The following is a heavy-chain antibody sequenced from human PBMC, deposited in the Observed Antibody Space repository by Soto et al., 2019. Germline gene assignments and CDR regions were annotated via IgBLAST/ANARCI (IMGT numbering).Heavy chain of an antibody. D-gene: IGHD5-18*01. J-gene: IGHJ4*02. Sequence: GGSLRLSCAASGFTFSTYWMSWVHQAPGKGLEWVANIKQDGSEKYYVDSVKGRFSISRDNAKNSLYLQMNSLSAEDTAVYYCARGETAMAHDYWGQGTLVTVSS. V-gene: IGHV3-7*01. CDR3: ARGETAMAHDY. CDR2: IKQDGSEK. CDR1: GFTFSTYW.